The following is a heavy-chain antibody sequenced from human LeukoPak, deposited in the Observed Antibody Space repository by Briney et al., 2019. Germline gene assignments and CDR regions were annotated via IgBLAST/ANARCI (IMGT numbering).Heavy chain of an antibody. Sequence: PGGALRLSCAASGFTFSSYAMSWVRQAPGKGLEWVSTFSGTSSTSYADAVKGRVTISRDNSKNTLYLQMNSLRAEDTAVYHCARLKEWQPQRYYFDYWGQGALVTVAS. CDR1: GFTFSSYA. CDR3: ARLKEWQPQRYYFDY. V-gene: IGHV3-23*01. J-gene: IGHJ4*02. CDR2: FSGTSST. D-gene: IGHD3-3*01.